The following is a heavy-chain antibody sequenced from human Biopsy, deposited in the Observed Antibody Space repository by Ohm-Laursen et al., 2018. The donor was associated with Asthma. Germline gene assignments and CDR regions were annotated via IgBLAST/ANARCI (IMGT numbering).Heavy chain of an antibody. CDR1: GYTFISYA. Sequence: SVKVSCNASGYTFISYAIHWVRQAPGQRLEWMGWINAGNGNTKYSQKFHGRVTMTRDTSRNTAYMELSSLRSDDTAAYYCARGFKIGRPRLVFNWVRTDYYYSLDVWGQGTTITISS. CDR2: INAGNGNT. V-gene: IGHV1-3*01. J-gene: IGHJ6*02. D-gene: IGHD7-27*01. CDR3: ARGFKIGRPRLVFNWVRTDYYYSLDV.